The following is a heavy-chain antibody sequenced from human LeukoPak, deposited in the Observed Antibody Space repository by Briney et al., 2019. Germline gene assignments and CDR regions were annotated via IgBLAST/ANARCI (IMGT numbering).Heavy chain of an antibody. CDR2: VYHSGRS. CDR3: ARSHSVWTSFDY. D-gene: IGHD3/OR15-3a*01. V-gene: IGHV4-59*01. Sequence: SETLSLTCTVSGGSMRPNYWSWIRQPPGKGLEWIGYVYHSGRSNASPSLKSRVTISVDTSKNHFSLKLSSVTAADTAVYYCARSHSVWTSFDYWGQGTLVTVSS. J-gene: IGHJ4*02. CDR1: GGSMRPNY.